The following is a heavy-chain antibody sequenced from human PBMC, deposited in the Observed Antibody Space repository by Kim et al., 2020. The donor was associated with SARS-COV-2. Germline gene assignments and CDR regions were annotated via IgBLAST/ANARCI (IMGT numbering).Heavy chain of an antibody. CDR3: ARERYFDSSGYQ. D-gene: IGHD3-22*01. CDR2: IKQDGSEK. V-gene: IGHV3-7*01. CDR1: GFTFSSYS. Sequence: GGSLRLSCAASGFTFSSYSMSWVRQAPGKGLEWVANIKQDGSEKYYVDSVNGRFTISRDNAKNSLYLQMNSLRAEDTAVYYCARERYFDSSGYQWGQGTMVTVSS. J-gene: IGHJ3*01.